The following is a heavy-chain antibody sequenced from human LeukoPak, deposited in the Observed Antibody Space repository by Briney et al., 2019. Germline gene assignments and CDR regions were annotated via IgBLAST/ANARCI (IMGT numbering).Heavy chain of an antibody. J-gene: IGHJ4*02. CDR3: AKDLGYCSSTSCYGDY. CDR2: ISGSGGST. CDR1: GFTFSSYA. V-gene: IGHV3-23*01. Sequence: GGSLRLSCAASGFTFSSYAMSWVRQAPGKGLEWVSAISGSGGSTYYADSVKGRFTISRDNSKNTLYLQMNSLRAEDTAVYYCAKDLGYCSSTSCYGDYWGQGTLVTVSS. D-gene: IGHD2-2*01.